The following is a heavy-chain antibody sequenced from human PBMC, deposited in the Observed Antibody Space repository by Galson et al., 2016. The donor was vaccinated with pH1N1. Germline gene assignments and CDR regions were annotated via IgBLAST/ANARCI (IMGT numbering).Heavy chain of an antibody. D-gene: IGHD4-23*01. J-gene: IGHJ2*01. V-gene: IGHV1-2*02. CDR2: INPNSGGT. Sequence: SVKVSCKASGYTFTSYGISWVRQAPGQGLEWMGSINPNSGGTNYAQSFQGRVTITRDTSISTASMELSRLRSDDPATYYCARAATVVGDWYFDLWGRGTLVPVSS. CDR1: GYTFTSYG. CDR3: ARAATVVGDWYFDL.